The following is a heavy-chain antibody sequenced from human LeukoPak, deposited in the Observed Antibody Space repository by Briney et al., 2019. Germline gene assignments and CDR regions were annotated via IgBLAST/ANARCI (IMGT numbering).Heavy chain of an antibody. V-gene: IGHV3-21*06. CDR2: IRTAGKHI. CDR1: GFIFSSYN. D-gene: IGHD1-26*01. Sequence: GASLRLSCAGSGFIFSSYNMNWVRQAPGKGLEWVSSIRTAGKHIYYADSVRDRFAISRDDAKNSLYLQMNNLGVDDTAVYYCATYSGTYRDHWGQGTLVTVSS. J-gene: IGHJ4*02. CDR3: ATYSGTYRDH.